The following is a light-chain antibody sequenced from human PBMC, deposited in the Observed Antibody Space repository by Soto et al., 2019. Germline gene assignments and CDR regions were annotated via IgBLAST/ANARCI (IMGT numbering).Light chain of an antibody. Sequence: EIVLTQSPATLSLSPGERATLSCRASQSASGYLAWYQQKPGQAPRLLIYDASSRATGIPARFSGSGSGTDFPLTISSLEPEDFAVYYCQQRSNWPSMYTFGQGTKLEIK. CDR3: QQRSNWPSMYT. V-gene: IGKV3-11*01. J-gene: IGKJ2*01. CDR2: DAS. CDR1: QSASGY.